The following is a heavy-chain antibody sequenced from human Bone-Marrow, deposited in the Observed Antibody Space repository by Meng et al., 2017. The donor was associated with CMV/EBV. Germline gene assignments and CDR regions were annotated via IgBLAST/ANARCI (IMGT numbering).Heavy chain of an antibody. Sequence: GEFLKISCASSGITFSSYAMSWVRQAPGKGLEWVSAISGSGGSTYYADSVKGRFTISRDNSKNTLYLQMNSLRAEDTAVYYCAKGGYCSSTSCPFDYWGQGTLVTVSS. CDR3: AKGGYCSSTSCPFDY. V-gene: IGHV3-23*01. CDR1: GITFSSYA. D-gene: IGHD2-2*01. CDR2: ISGSGGST. J-gene: IGHJ4*02.